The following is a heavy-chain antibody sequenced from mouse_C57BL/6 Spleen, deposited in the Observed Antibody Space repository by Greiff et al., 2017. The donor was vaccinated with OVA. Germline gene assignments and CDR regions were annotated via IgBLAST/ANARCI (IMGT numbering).Heavy chain of an antibody. CDR3: ARRDYYGSKAMDY. Sequence: DVMLVESGGGLVKPGGSLKLSCAASGFTFSSYTMSWVRQTPEKRLEWVATISGGGGNTYYPDSVKGRFTISRDKAKNTLYLQMSSLRSEDTALYYCARRDYYGSKAMDYWGQGTSVTVSS. J-gene: IGHJ4*01. D-gene: IGHD1-1*01. CDR1: GFTFSSYT. V-gene: IGHV5-9*01. CDR2: ISGGGGNT.